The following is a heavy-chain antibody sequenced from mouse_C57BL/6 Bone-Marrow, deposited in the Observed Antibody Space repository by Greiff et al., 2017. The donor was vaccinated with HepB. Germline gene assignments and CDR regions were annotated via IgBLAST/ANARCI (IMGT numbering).Heavy chain of an antibody. Sequence: DVMLVESGGGLVQPGGSLKLSCAASGFTFSDYYMYWVRQTPEKRLEWVAYISNGGGSTYYPDTVKGRFTISRDNAKNTLYLQMSRLKSEDTAMYYCARYGSSYFDYWGQGTTLTVSS. CDR3: ARYGSSYFDY. CDR2: ISNGGGST. V-gene: IGHV5-12*01. D-gene: IGHD1-1*01. CDR1: GFTFSDYY. J-gene: IGHJ2*01.